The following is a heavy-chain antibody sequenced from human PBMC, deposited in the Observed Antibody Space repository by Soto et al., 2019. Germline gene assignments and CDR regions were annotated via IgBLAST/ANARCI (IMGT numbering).Heavy chain of an antibody. V-gene: IGHV3-30*18. Sequence: QVQLVESGGGVVQPGRSLRLSCAASRFTFSNYGMQWVRQAPGKGLEWVAVISHDGTVKYYAYSVKGRFTISRDNFQNTLDLQMDSLIAEDTAVYYCAKERDTRSSSCFDSWGQGTLVTVSS. CDR3: AKERDTRSSSCFDS. CDR2: ISHDGTVK. CDR1: RFTFSNYG. J-gene: IGHJ4*02. D-gene: IGHD5-18*01.